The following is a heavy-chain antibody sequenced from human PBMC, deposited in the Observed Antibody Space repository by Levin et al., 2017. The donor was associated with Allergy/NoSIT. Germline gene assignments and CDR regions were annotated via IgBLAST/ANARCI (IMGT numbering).Heavy chain of an antibody. J-gene: IGHJ4*02. D-gene: IGHD2-2*01. Sequence: GGSLRLSCTASGFTFGDYAMSWFRQAPGKGLEWVGFIRSKAYGGTTEYAASVKGRFTISRDDSKSIAYLHINSHKTAATPLFYCTADTQLLYGTPRNSFSYWGQGTLVTVSS. V-gene: IGHV3-49*03. CDR3: TADTQLLYGTPRNSFSY. CDR2: IRSKAYGGTT. CDR1: GFTFGDYA.